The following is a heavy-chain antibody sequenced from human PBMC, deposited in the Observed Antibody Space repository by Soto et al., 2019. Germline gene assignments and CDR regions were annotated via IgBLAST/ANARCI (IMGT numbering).Heavy chain of an antibody. CDR3: ARVNTMVRGGFRGWFDP. Sequence: QVPLVQSGAEVKKPGASVKVSCKASGYTFTSYGIIWVRQAPGQGLEWMGWISAYNGNTNYAQKLQGRVTMTTDTSTSTAYMELRSLRSDDTAVYYCARVNTMVRGGFRGWFDPWGQGTLVTVSS. V-gene: IGHV1-18*01. J-gene: IGHJ5*02. D-gene: IGHD3-10*01. CDR2: ISAYNGNT. CDR1: GYTFTSYG.